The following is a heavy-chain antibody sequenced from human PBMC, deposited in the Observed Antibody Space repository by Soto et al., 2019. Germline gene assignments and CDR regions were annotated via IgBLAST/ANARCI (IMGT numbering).Heavy chain of an antibody. J-gene: IGHJ6*02. D-gene: IGHD5-18*01. CDR3: GRIYTAMVLGLWDPIGMDV. Sequence: PSETLSLTCTVSGGSISSGGYYWSWIRQHPGKGLEWIGYIYYSGSTYYNPSLKSRVTISVDTSKNQFSLKLSSVTAADTAVYYCGRIYTAMVLGLWDPIGMDVWGQGTTVTVSS. CDR2: IYYSGST. V-gene: IGHV4-31*03. CDR1: GGSISSGGYY.